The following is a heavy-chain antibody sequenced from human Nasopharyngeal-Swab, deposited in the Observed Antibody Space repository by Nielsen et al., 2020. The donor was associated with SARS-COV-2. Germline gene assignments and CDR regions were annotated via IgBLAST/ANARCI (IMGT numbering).Heavy chain of an antibody. Sequence: SVKVSCKTSGDTFTNSAISWVRQAPGQGLEWMGGIVPALGLPNYAQKFRGRLTISADRSTTTSYLELSSLRFEDTAIYYCTREGEYGAYDAPDYWGQGTLVTVSS. CDR1: GDTFTNSA. J-gene: IGHJ4*02. CDR2: IVPALGLP. V-gene: IGHV1-69*10. D-gene: IGHD5-12*01. CDR3: TREGEYGAYDAPDY.